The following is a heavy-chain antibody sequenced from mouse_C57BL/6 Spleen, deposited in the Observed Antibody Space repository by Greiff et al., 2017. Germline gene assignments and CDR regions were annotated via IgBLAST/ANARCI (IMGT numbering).Heavy chain of an antibody. V-gene: IGHV1-69*01. CDR3: ARGDYGSSYPDY. Sequence: QVQLQQPGAELVMPGASVKLSCKASGYTFTSYWMHWVKQRPGQGLEWIGEIDPSDSDTNYNQKFKGKSTLTVDKSSSTSYMQISSLTSEDSAVYYCARGDYGSSYPDYWGQGTTLTVSS. CDR1: GYTFTSYW. CDR2: IDPSDSDT. J-gene: IGHJ2*01. D-gene: IGHD1-1*01.